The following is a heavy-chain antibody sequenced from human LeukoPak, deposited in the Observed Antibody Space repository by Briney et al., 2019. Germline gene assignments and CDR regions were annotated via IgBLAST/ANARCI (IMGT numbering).Heavy chain of an antibody. Sequence: ASVKVSCKASGGTFSSYAISWVRQAPGQGLEWMGGIIPIFGTANYAQKFQGRVTITADESTRTAYMELSSLRSEDTAVYYCAREGRWLQFGGRYFDYWGQGTLVTVSS. V-gene: IGHV1-69*13. CDR1: GGTFSSYA. D-gene: IGHD5-24*01. CDR3: AREGRWLQFGGRYFDY. J-gene: IGHJ4*02. CDR2: IIPIFGTA.